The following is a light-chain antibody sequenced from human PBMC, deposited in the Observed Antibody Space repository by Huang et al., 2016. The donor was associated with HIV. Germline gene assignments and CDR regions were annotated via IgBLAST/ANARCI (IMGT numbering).Light chain of an antibody. CDR1: QSVSSS. CDR2: GVS. J-gene: IGKJ2*01. V-gene: IGKV3-15*01. CDR3: QQYDNWPLYT. Sequence: EIVMTQSPATLSVSPGERATLSCRASQSVSSSLAWDQQKPGQAHRLLIYGVSTRATGIPARFSGSGSGTEFTLTISSLQSEDFAVYYCQQYDNWPLYTFGQGTKLEIK.